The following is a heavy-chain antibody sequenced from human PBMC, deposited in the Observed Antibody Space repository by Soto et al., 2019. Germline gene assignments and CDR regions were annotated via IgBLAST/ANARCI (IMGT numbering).Heavy chain of an antibody. J-gene: IGHJ4*02. CDR2: IKSKSDGGAR. D-gene: IGHD1-1*01. CDR1: GFMFSSAW. CDR3: VEGWNDF. Sequence: EVQVVESGGDLVKPGGSLRLSCVTSGFMFSSAWMSWVRQAPGKGLEWVGRIKSKSDGGARDYAAPVKGRFSISRDDSKNTVYLQMNSPRAEDTAVYYCVEGWNDFWGQGTLVTVSS. V-gene: IGHV3-15*01.